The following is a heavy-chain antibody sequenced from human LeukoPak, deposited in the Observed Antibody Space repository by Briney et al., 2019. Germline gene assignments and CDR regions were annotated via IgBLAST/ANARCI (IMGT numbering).Heavy chain of an antibody. J-gene: IGHJ4*02. CDR3: AKDPDGRFGEEPHYFDF. V-gene: IGHV3-30*02. CDR1: GFTFSRYG. D-gene: IGHD3-10*01. CDR2: IRFDESKK. Sequence: GGSLRLSCAASGFTFSRYGMRWVRQGPGKGLEWLAFIRFDESKKYYPDSVKGRFTISRDNSNNTLYLHMTSLRREDSAVYYCAKDPDGRFGEEPHYFDFWGQGTLVIVSS.